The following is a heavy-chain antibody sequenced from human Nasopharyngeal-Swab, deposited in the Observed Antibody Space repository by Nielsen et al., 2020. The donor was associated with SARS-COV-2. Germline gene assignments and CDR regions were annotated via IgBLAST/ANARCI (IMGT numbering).Heavy chain of an antibody. CDR2: ISGGSDST. CDR1: GFTFSNFA. V-gene: IGHV3-23*01. Sequence: GGSLRLSCAASGFTFSNFAMSWVRQAPGKGLEWVSVISGGSDSTYYTDSVRGRFTISRDNSKNTLNLQMNNLRAEDTAIYYCAKDRDSGVDSEEYYHYYGMDVWGQGAPVTVSS. CDR3: AKDRDSGVDSEEYYHYYGMDV. J-gene: IGHJ6*02. D-gene: IGHD5-12*01.